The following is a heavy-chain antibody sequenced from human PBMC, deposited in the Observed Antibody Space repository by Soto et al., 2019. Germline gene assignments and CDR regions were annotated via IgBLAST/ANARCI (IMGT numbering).Heavy chain of an antibody. CDR3: ASGLFWSGYPYGMDV. CDR2: INPNSGGT. CDR1: GYTFTGYY. J-gene: IGHJ6*02. Sequence: QVQLVQSGAEVKKPGASVKVSCKASGYTFTGYYMHWVRQAPGQGLEWMGWINPNSGGTNYAQKFQDRVTMTRDTSISTAYMELSRLRSDDTAVYYCASGLFWSGYPYGMDVWGQGTTVTVSS. D-gene: IGHD3-3*01. V-gene: IGHV1-2*02.